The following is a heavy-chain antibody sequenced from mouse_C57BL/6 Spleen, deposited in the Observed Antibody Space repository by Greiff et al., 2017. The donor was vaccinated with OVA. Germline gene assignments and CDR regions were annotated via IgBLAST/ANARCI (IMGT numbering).Heavy chain of an antibody. CDR1: GYTFTSYW. Sequence: VQLQQPGAELVKPGASVKLSCKASGYTFTSYWMPWVKQRPGQGLEWIGMIHPNSGSTNYNEKFKSKATLTVDKSSSTAYMQLSSLTSEDSAVYYCARDYYGSSFAYWGQGTLVTVSA. J-gene: IGHJ3*01. CDR3: ARDYYGSSFAY. V-gene: IGHV1-64*01. D-gene: IGHD1-1*01. CDR2: IHPNSGST.